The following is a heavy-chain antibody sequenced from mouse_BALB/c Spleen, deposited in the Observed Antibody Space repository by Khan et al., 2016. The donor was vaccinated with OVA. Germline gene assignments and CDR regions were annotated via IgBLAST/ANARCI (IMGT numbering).Heavy chain of an antibody. Sequence: EVKLLESGPGLVKPSQSLSLTCSVTGYSITSGYYRNWIRQFPGNKLEWMGYKVYDGTNNYNPSLKNRISFTRDTSKNPVFLQLNSVTTEDTATXYCGGGGGWFTHWGQGTLVTVSA. V-gene: IGHV3-6*02. J-gene: IGHJ3*01. CDR2: KVYDGTN. CDR3: GGGGGWFTH. CDR1: GYSITSGYY.